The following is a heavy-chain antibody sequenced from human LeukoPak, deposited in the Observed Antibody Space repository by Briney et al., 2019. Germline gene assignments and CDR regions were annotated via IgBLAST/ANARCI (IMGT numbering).Heavy chain of an antibody. J-gene: IGHJ4*02. CDR3: SRSLLYSSSTRCYYFDY. CDR2: MNPNSGNT. Sequence: GASVKVSCKASGYTFTSYDINWVRQATGQGLEWMGWMNPNSGNTGYAQKFQGRVTITRNTSISTAYMELSRLRSEDTAVYYCSRSLLYSSSTRCYYFDYWGQGTLVTVSS. D-gene: IGHD2-2*01. V-gene: IGHV1-8*03. CDR1: GYTFTSYD.